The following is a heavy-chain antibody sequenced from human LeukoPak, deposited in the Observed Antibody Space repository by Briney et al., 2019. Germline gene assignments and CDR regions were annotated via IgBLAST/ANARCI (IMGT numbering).Heavy chain of an antibody. Sequence: SETLSLTCTVSGGSISSGSYYWSWIRQPAGKGLEGIGRMYTSRTTNYNPSLKSRVTISVDTSNNQFSLKLSSVTAADTAVYYCARESMGQSSYYDILTGYYPTMDYWGQGTLVTVSS. J-gene: IGHJ4*02. CDR1: GGSISSGSYY. D-gene: IGHD3-9*01. CDR2: MYTSRTT. V-gene: IGHV4-61*02. CDR3: ARESMGQSSYYDILTGYYPTMDY.